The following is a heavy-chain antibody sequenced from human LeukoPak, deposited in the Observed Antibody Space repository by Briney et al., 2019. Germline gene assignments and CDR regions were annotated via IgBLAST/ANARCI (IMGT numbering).Heavy chain of an antibody. V-gene: IGHV3-21*01. D-gene: IGHD2-2*01. J-gene: IGHJ6*03. CDR2: ITSAGGYK. CDR3: ATSGGFVLPNAITGNWYMDV. CDR1: GFTFSDYS. Sequence: GGSLRLSCGASGFTFSDYSMNWVRQAPGKGLAWVASITSAGGYKYYADSVKGRFTISRDNAQNSLFLQMNSLRAEDTAVYFCATSGGFVLPNAITGNWYMDVWARGTSVTVSS.